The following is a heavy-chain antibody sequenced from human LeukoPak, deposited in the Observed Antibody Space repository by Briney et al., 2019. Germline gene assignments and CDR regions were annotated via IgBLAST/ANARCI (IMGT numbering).Heavy chain of an antibody. V-gene: IGHV3-7*03. Sequence: GGSLRLSCAASGFTLSNFWMTWVRQAPGKGLEWVANIKHDGTETKYVDSVKGRFTISRDNAKNSLYLQMNSLRAEDMALYYCAKDMGDTAMVLDVWGKGTTVTVSS. CDR3: AKDMGDTAMVLDV. J-gene: IGHJ6*04. CDR2: IKHDGTET. CDR1: GFTLSNFW. D-gene: IGHD5-18*01.